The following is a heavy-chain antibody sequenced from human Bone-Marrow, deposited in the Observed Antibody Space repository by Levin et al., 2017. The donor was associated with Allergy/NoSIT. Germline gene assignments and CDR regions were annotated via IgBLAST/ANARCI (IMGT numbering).Heavy chain of an antibody. Sequence: GGSLRLSCAASGFTFSNYAMNWVRQAPGKGLEWVSGISGTGGNTYYADSVKGRFTISRDNSKNILYMQVNSLRAEDTAVYSCAKGSRVHYYDIDYWGQGTLVTVSS. CDR2: ISGTGGNT. CDR1: GFTFSNYA. V-gene: IGHV3-23*01. J-gene: IGHJ4*02. D-gene: IGHD1-26*01. CDR3: AKGSRVHYYDIDY.